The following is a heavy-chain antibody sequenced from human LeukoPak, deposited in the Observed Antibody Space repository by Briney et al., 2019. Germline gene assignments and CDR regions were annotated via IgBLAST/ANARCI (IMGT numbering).Heavy chain of an antibody. CDR1: GFTFSSYA. V-gene: IGHV3-48*02. CDR3: ARSANPGVHDFDP. CDR2: ISSSSRI. J-gene: IGHJ5*02. D-gene: IGHD6-6*01. Sequence: GGSLRLSCAASGFTFSSYAMAWVRQTPGKGLEWLSYISSSSRINYADSVKGRFTISRDNAKNSLYLQMNSLRDEDTAVYYCARSANPGVHDFDPWGQGTLVTVSS.